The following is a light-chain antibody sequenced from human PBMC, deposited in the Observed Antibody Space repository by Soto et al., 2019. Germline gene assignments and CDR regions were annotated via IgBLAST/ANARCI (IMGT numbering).Light chain of an antibody. CDR2: DVS. CDR1: QSVSSY. CDR3: QPRSNWPLT. J-gene: IGKJ4*01. V-gene: IGKV3-11*01. Sequence: EIVLTQSPATLSLSPGERATLSCRASQSVSSYLAWYQQKPGQAPRLLIYDVSNRPTAIPARFSGSGSGTDFTLTISSLEPEDFAVYYCQPRSNWPLTFGGGTKVEIK.